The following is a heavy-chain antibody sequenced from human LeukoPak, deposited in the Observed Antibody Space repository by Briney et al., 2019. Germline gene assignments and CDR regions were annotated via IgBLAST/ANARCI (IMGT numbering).Heavy chain of an antibody. CDR3: AREGLGYCSGGSCPQNWFDP. CDR2: INSDGSST. Sequence: GGSLRLSCAASGFTFSSYWMHWVRQAPGKGLVWVSRINSDGSSTSYADSVKGRFTISRDNAKNTLYLQMNSLRVEDTAVYYCAREGLGYCSGGSCPQNWFDPWGQGTLVTVSS. V-gene: IGHV3-74*01. CDR1: GFTFSSYW. J-gene: IGHJ5*02. D-gene: IGHD2-15*01.